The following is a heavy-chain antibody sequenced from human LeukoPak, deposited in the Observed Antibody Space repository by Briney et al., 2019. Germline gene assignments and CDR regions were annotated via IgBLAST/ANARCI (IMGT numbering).Heavy chain of an antibody. V-gene: IGHV3-33*08. Sequence: GGSLRLSCAASGFTFSSYSMNWVRQAPGKGLEWVAVIWYDGSNKYYADSVKGRFTISRDNSKNTLYLQMNSLRAEDTAVYYCAKPRRSRGSSFDAFDIWGQGTMVTVSS. CDR3: AKPRRSRGSSFDAFDI. CDR1: GFTFSSYS. D-gene: IGHD3-10*01. J-gene: IGHJ3*02. CDR2: IWYDGSNK.